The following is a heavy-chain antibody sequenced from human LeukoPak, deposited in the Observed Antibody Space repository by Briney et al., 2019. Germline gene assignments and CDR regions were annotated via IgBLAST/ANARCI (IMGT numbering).Heavy chain of an antibody. CDR3: GYDSSGLLNY. V-gene: IGHV1-69*13. CDR1: GGTFSSYA. CDR2: IIPIFGTA. J-gene: IGHJ4*02. Sequence: SVKVSCKASGGTFSSYAISWVRQAPGQGLEWMGGIIPIFGTANYAQKFQGRVTTTADESTSTAYMELSSLRSEDTAVYYCGYDSSGLLNYWGQGTLVTVSS. D-gene: IGHD3-22*01.